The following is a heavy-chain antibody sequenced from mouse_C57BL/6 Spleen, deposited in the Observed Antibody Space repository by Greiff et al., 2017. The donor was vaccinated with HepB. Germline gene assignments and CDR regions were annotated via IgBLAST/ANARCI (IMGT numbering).Heavy chain of an antibody. CDR1: GFTFSSYA. D-gene: IGHD2-4*01. V-gene: IGHV5-4*01. CDR3: AREGYDYGSFAY. J-gene: IGHJ3*01. Sequence: EVKLVESGGGLVKPGGSLKLSCAASGFTFSSYAMSWIRQTPEKRLEWVATISDGGSYTYYPDNVKGRFTISRDNAKNNLYLQMSHLKSEDTAMYYCAREGYDYGSFAYWGQGTLVTVSA. CDR2: ISDGGSYT.